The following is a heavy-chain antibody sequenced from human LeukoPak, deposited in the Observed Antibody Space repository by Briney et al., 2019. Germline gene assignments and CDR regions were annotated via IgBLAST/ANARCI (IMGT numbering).Heavy chain of an antibody. Sequence: PSETLSLTCTVSGYSISSGYYWGWIRQPPGKGLEWIGEINHSGSTNYNPSLKSRVTISVDTSKNQFSLKLSSVTAADTAVYYCARRWVGLDFWGQGTLVTVSS. CDR2: INHSGST. CDR1: GYSISSGYY. D-gene: IGHD2-15*01. J-gene: IGHJ4*02. V-gene: IGHV4-38-2*02. CDR3: ARRWVGLDF.